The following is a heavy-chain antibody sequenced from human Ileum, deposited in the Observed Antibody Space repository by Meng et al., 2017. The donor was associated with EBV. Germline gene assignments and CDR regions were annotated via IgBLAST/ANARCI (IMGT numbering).Heavy chain of an antibody. Sequence: QVQRVGAGEVGNERAPSVSVAFEGCGYSCNKKYMRWLQQARREVVEIMEVINPEGNGKLYSQKFRGRITMDKYKSTSTLNLELGSLRSEDADVCECARASSRGWCACDFWGQGTLVTVSS. CDR2: INPEGNGK. CDR3: ARASSRGWCACDF. V-gene: IGHV1-46*02. J-gene: IGHJ4*02. CDR1: GYSCNKKY. D-gene: IGHD6-19*01.